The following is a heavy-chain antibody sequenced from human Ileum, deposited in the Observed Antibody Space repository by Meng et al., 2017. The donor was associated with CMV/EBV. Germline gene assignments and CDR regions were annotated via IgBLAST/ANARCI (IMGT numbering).Heavy chain of an antibody. CDR2: TYYRSKWYN. CDR1: GDSVSSNSAA. Sequence: LRLSCAISGDSVSSNSAAWNWIRQSPSRGLEWLGRTYYRSKWYNDYAVSVKSRITINPDTSKNQFSLQLNSVTPEDTAVYYCARVGAYGGNSVWYFDLWGRGTLVTVSS. D-gene: IGHD4-23*01. V-gene: IGHV6-1*01. J-gene: IGHJ2*01. CDR3: ARVGAYGGNSVWYFDL.